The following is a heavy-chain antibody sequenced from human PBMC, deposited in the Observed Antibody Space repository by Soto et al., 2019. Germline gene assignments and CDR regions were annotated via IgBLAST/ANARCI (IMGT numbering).Heavy chain of an antibody. CDR2: MNPNSGNT. Sequence: QVQLVQSGAEVKKPGASGKASCKPPEYTSTSMDTTGVRRATGQGLEWMGWMNPNSGNTGYAQKFQGRVTMTRNTSISTAYMELSSLRSEDTAVYYCARDNSGYDYDYWGQGTLVTVSS. V-gene: IGHV1-8*01. CDR3: ARDNSGYDYDY. J-gene: IGHJ4*02. D-gene: IGHD5-12*01. CDR1: EYTSTSMD.